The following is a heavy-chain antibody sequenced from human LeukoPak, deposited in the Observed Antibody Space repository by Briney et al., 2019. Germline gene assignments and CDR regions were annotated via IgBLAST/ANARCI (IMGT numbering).Heavy chain of an antibody. V-gene: IGHV3-30*02. CDR2: IRYXGSNK. D-gene: IGHD6-19*01. CDR1: GFTFSSYG. CDR3: AKGLWGTVVAGTIDY. J-gene: IGHJ4*02. Sequence: PGGSLRLSCAASGFTFSSYGMXXXXXXPXXXXXXXXXIRYXGSNKYYADSVXGXXXXSRENSKNALYLQMNSLRAEDTAVYYCAKGLWGTVVAGTIDYWGQGTLVTVSS.